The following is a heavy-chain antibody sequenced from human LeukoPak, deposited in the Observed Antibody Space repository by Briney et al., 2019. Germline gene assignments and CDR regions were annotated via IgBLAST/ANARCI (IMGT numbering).Heavy chain of an antibody. Sequence: SVKVSCKATGGTFSSYTISWVRQAPGQGLEWMGRIIPILGIANYAQKFQGRVTITADKSTSTAYMELSSLRSEDTAVYYCARDGRPVAGTLGVSFDYWGQGTLVTVSS. J-gene: IGHJ4*02. CDR2: IIPILGIA. D-gene: IGHD6-19*01. CDR3: ARDGRPVAGTLGVSFDY. CDR1: GGTFSSYT. V-gene: IGHV1-69*04.